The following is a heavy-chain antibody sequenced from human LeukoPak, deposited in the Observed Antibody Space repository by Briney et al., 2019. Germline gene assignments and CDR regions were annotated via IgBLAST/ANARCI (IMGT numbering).Heavy chain of an antibody. D-gene: IGHD6-13*01. CDR3: ARNIAADAPG. J-gene: IGHJ4*02. CDR1: GFTFSSYA. V-gene: IGHV3-23*01. CDR2: ISGSGDNT. Sequence: GGSLRLSCAASGFTFSSYAMSWVRQAPGKGLEWVSGISGSGDNTYYADSVKGRFTISRDNAKSSLYLQMNSLRAEDTAVYYCARNIAADAPGWGQGTLVTVSS.